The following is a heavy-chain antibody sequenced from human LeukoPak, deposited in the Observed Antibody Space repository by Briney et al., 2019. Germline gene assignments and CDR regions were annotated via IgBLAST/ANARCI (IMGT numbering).Heavy chain of an antibody. CDR2: INHSGST. D-gene: IGHD5-12*01. J-gene: IGHJ4*02. V-gene: IGHV4-34*01. CDR3: ASTRWDGYDSPYFDY. Sequence: SETLSLTCAVYGGSFSGYYSSWIRQPPGKGLEWIGEINHSGSTNYNPSLKSRVTISVDTSKNQFSLKLSSVTAADTAVYYCASTRWDGYDSPYFDYWGQGTPVTVSS. CDR1: GGSFSGYY.